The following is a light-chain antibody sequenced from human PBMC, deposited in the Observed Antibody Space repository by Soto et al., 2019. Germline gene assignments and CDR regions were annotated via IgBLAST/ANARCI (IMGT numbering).Light chain of an antibody. CDR3: SSYSTTNILV. CDR2: EVV. V-gene: IGLV2-14*01. J-gene: IGLJ1*01. CDR1: SNDVGNGYDS. Sequence: QSVLTQPASVSGSPGQSITISCTGTSNDVGNGYDSVSWYQHHPGKAPKLIIYEVVNRPSGVSNRFSGSKSGNTASLTISGLQAEDEADYYCSSYSTTNILVFGSGTKLTVL.